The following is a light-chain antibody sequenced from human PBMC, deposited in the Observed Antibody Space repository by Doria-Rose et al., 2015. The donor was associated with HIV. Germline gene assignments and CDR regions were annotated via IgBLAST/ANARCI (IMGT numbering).Light chain of an antibody. CDR3: QHFDKYFSWT. V-gene: IGKV1-5*03. J-gene: IGKJ1*01. CDR2: KAS. CDR1: QSISNW. Sequence: DIQMXQSPSTLSASVGDRVTITCRASQSISNWLAWYQQKPGQAPKLLIYKASTLQSGVPSRFRGSGSGTEFTLTINSLQPDDFATYYCQHFDKYFSWTFGHGTKVDIK.